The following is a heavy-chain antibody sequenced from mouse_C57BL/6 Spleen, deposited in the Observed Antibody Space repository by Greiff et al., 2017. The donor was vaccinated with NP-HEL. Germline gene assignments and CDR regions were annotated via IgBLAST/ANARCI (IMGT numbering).Heavy chain of an antibody. CDR2: ISAGGSYT. V-gene: IGHV5-4*03. CDR1: GFTFSSYA. J-gene: IGHJ3*01. CDR3: ARPSYDWFAY. D-gene: IGHD2-3*01. Sequence: DVMLVESGGGLVKPGGSLKLSCAASGFTFSSYAMSWVRQTPEKRLEWVATISAGGSYTYYPDNVKGRFTISRDNAKNNLYLQMSHLKSEDTAMYYWARPSYDWFAYWGQGTLVTVSA.